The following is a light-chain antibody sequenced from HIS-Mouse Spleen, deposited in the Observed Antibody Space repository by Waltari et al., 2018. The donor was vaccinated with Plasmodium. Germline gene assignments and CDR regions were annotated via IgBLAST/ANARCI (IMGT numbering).Light chain of an antibody. V-gene: IGKV1-39*01. CDR1: QLISSY. Sequence: DIQMTQSPSSLSASVGDRVTITCRASQLISSYLNWYQQKPGKAPKLLIYAASSLQSGVPSMFSGTGSGTDFTLTISSLQPEDFATYFCQQSYSTWTFGQGTKVEIK. CDR3: QQSYSTWT. CDR2: AAS. J-gene: IGKJ1*01.